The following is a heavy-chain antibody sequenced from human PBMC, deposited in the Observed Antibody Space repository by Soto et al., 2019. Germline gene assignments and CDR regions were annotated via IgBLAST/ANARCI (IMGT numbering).Heavy chain of an antibody. CDR1: GYTFTSYA. J-gene: IGHJ4*02. V-gene: IGHV1-3*05. D-gene: IGHD6-19*01. CDR3: ARHGSGWDY. CDR2: INGGNGNT. Sequence: QVQLVQSGAEEKKPGASVKVSCKSSGYTFTSYALHWVRQAPGQTLERMGWINGGNGNTKYSQKFQGRVTITRDTSASTAYMELSSLRSAVTAVYYCARHGSGWDYWGQGNLVTVSS.